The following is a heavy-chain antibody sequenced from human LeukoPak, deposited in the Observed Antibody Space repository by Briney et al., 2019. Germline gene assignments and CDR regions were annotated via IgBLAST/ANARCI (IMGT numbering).Heavy chain of an antibody. CDR2: ISYDGSNK. J-gene: IGHJ4*02. D-gene: IGHD6-13*01. V-gene: IGHV3-30-3*01. CDR1: GFTFSSYA. Sequence: GGSLRLSCAASGFTFSSYAMHWVRQAPGKGLEWVAVISYDGSNKYYADSVKGRFTISRDNSKNTLYLQMNSLRAEDTAVYYCARVLEYSSSWYDPAFDYWGQGTLVTVSS. CDR3: ARVLEYSSSWYDPAFDY.